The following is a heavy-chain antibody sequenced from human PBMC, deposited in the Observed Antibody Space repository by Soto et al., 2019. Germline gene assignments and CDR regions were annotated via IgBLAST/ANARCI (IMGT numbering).Heavy chain of an antibody. J-gene: IGHJ4*02. Sequence: PSETLSLTCTVSGGSITIGDYSVSLIRQPPGKGLEWIGYIHSGGSIYFNSSLKSRVTISLDTSRNQFSLDLISVTAADTAVYYCARYVGESHFDYWGQGTLVTVSS. V-gene: IGHV4-30-4*01. D-gene: IGHD3-16*01. CDR1: GGSITIGDYS. CDR2: IHSGGSI. CDR3: ARYVGESHFDY.